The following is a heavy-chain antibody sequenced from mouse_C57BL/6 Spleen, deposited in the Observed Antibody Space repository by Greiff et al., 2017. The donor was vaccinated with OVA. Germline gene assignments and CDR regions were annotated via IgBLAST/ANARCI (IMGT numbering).Heavy chain of an antibody. CDR1: GFTFSDYG. CDR3: ARKAGYGSSGFAY. V-gene: IGHV5-17*01. CDR2: ISSGSSTI. J-gene: IGHJ3*01. Sequence: EVKLVESGGGLVKPGGSLKLSCAASGFTFSDYGMHWVRQAPEKGLEWVAYISSGSSTIYYADTVKGRFTISRDNAKNTLFLQMTSLRSEATAMDYFARKAGYGSSGFAYWGQGTLVTVSA. D-gene: IGHD1-1*01.